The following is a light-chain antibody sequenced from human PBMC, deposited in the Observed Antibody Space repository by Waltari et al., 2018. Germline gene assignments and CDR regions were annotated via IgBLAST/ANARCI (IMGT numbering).Light chain of an antibody. CDR2: DDT. V-gene: IGLV3-21*03. CDR1: NIGSKS. J-gene: IGLJ2*01. CDR3: QVWDSSGDPVV. Sequence: SYVLTQPPSVSVAPGKTARITCGGNNIGSKSVHWYQQKPGQAPVLVVYDDTDRPSGIPARLSGSNSGNTATLTITRVEAGDEADYFCQVWDSSGDPVVFGGGTKLTVL.